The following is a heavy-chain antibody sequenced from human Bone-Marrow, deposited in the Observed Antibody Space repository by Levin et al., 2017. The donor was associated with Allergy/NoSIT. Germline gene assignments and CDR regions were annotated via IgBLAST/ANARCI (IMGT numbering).Heavy chain of an antibody. V-gene: IGHV1-2*02. Sequence: RASVKVSCKASGYTFTSYYMHWVRQAPGQGLEWMGWMNPSSGYTNYAQNLQGRVTMTRDTSISTAYMEMSGLTSDDTAVYYCTTSTGYRRGGGAFDIWGQGTMVTVSS. CDR3: TTSTGYRRGGGAFDI. CDR2: MNPSSGYT. CDR1: GYTFTSYY. J-gene: IGHJ3*02. D-gene: IGHD6-19*01.